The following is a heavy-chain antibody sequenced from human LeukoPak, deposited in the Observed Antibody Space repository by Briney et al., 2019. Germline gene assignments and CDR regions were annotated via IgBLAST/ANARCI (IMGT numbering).Heavy chain of an antibody. V-gene: IGHV1-2*06. D-gene: IGHD3-10*01. CDR3: ARSTLTMIRGVVDY. J-gene: IGHJ4*02. CDR2: INPQRGST. Sequence: GASVKVSCKTSGYTFTDHYIHWIRQTPRGGLEWLGRINPQRGSTDSSQKFQGRLTMTRDTSINTAYMELFSLTSDDTAIYYCARSTLTMIRGVVDYWGQGSLVAVSS. CDR1: GYTFTDHY.